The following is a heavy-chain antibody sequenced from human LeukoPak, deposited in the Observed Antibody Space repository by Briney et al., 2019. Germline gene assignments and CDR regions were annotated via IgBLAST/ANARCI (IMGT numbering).Heavy chain of an antibody. CDR2: IWYDGSNK. D-gene: IGHD3-3*01. Sequence: GSLRLSCAASGFTFSSYGMHWVRQAPGKGLEWVAVIWYDGSNKYYADSVKGRFTISRDNSKNTLYLQMNSLRAEDTAVYYCARDRAWNYFDYWGQGTLVTVSS. CDR3: ARDRAWNYFDY. V-gene: IGHV3-33*01. CDR1: GFTFSSYG. J-gene: IGHJ4*02.